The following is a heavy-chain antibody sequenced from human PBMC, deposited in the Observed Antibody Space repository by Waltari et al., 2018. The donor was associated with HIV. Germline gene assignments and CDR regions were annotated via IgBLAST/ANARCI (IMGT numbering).Heavy chain of an antibody. D-gene: IGHD6-6*01. Sequence: EVQLLASGGGLVQPGGSLRLSCAASGFTFSSYAMSWVRQAPGKGLEWVSAISGSGGSTYYADSVKGRFTISRDNSKNTLYLQMNSLRAEDTAVYYCAKEREMRVSSSSPFDYWGQGTLVTVSS. CDR1: GFTFSSYA. CDR2: ISGSGGST. CDR3: AKEREMRVSSSSPFDY. J-gene: IGHJ4*02. V-gene: IGHV3-23*01.